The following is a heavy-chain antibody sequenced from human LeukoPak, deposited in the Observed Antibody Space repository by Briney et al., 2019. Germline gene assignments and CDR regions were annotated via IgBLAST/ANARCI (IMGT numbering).Heavy chain of an antibody. D-gene: IGHD3-3*01. J-gene: IGHJ4*02. CDR2: ISGSGGST. Sequence: PGGSLRLSCAASGFTSSSYAMSRVRQAPGKGLEWVSGISGSGGSTYYADSVKGRFTISRDNSKNTLYLQMNSLRAEDTAVYYCAKDTIFGVADFDSWGQGTLVTVSS. CDR1: GFTSSSYA. V-gene: IGHV3-23*01. CDR3: AKDTIFGVADFDS.